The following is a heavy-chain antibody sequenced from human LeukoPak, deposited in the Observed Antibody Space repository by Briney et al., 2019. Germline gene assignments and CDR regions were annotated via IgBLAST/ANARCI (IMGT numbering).Heavy chain of an antibody. D-gene: IGHD3-22*01. V-gene: IGHV3-7*01. Sequence: PGGSLRLSCEASGLTFSRDWMGWVRQAPGKGLEWVANIRQDGGETYYGDFVKGRFIISRDNAKNSLFLQMNRLRAEDTAVYYCATYSSLNTREFQYWGQGTLVTVSP. J-gene: IGHJ1*01. CDR3: ATYSSLNTREFQY. CDR1: GLTFSRDW. CDR2: IRQDGGET.